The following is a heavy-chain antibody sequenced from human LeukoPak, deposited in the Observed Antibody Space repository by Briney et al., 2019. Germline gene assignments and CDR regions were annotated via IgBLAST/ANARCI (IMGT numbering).Heavy chain of an antibody. J-gene: IGHJ6*03. CDR3: ARYDYYDSSASTYYYYYIDV. D-gene: IGHD3-22*01. CDR1: GGSISTSNYY. CDR2: IYHSGIT. V-gene: IGHV4-39*07. Sequence: SETKSLTSTVSGGSISTSNYYWGWIRQPPRKGLEWIGSIYHSGITYYNPSLKSRVTISVDTSKNQFSLKLSSVTAADTAVYYCARYDYYDSSASTYYYYYIDVWGKGTTVTVSS.